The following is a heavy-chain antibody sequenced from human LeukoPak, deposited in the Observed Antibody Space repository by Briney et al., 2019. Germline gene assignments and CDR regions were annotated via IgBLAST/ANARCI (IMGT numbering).Heavy chain of an antibody. CDR2: ISYDGTVK. J-gene: IGHJ4*02. CDR3: ARDRSGHYSTDY. V-gene: IGHV3-30-3*01. D-gene: IGHD3-22*01. CDR1: GFTFRSYA. Sequence: GGSLRLSCAASGFTFRSYAIHWVRQAPGKGLEWVAFISYDGTVKYYADSVKGRFSISRDNSKNTLSLQMNSLRGDDTAVYYCARDRSGHYSTDYWGQGTLVTVAS.